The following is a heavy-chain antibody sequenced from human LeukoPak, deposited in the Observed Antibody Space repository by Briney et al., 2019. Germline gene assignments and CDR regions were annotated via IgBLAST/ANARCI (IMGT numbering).Heavy chain of an antibody. Sequence: GRSLRLSCAASGFTFSSYAMHWVRQAPGKGLEWVAVISYDGSNKYYADSVKGRFTISRDNSKNTLYLQMNSLRAEDTAVYYCAKVWWELLWAFDIWGQGTMVTVSS. V-gene: IGHV3-30-3*01. J-gene: IGHJ3*02. CDR2: ISYDGSNK. D-gene: IGHD1-26*01. CDR3: AKVWWELLWAFDI. CDR1: GFTFSSYA.